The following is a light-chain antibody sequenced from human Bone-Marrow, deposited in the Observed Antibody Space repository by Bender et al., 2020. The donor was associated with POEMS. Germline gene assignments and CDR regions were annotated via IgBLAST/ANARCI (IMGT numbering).Light chain of an antibody. CDR2: QDT. J-gene: IGLJ1*01. CDR1: KLGDKY. CDR3: QAWDSSISYV. Sequence: SYELTQPPSVSVSPGQTVSITCSGNKLGDKYACWYQQKSGRSPVLVIYQDTKRPSGIPERFSGSNSGNTATLTISGTQAMDEADYYCQAWDSSISYVFGPGTKVTVL. V-gene: IGLV3-1*01.